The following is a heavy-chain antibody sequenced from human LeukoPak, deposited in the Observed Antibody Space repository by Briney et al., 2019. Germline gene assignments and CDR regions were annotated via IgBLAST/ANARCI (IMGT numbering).Heavy chain of an antibody. Sequence: PGGSLRLSCAASGFTVSSNYMSWVRQAPGKGLEWVSVIYSGGSTYYADSVKGRFTISRDNSKNTLYLQMNSLRAEDSAVYYCAKFPSYQYYYYYMNVWGKGTTVTVSS. V-gene: IGHV3-53*01. J-gene: IGHJ6*03. CDR3: AKFPSYQYYYYYMNV. CDR1: GFTVSSNY. D-gene: IGHD2-21*01. CDR2: IYSGGST.